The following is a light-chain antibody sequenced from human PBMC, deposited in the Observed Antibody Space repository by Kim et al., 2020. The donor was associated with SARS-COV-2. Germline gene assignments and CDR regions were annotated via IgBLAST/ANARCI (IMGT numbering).Light chain of an antibody. Sequence: ASVGDRVTSTCRASQDISNYLAWYQQKPGKVPRVLIYAASALQSGVPSRFSGSGSGTDFTLTISSLQPEDVGSYYCQKYNSAPWTFGHGTKVDIK. CDR3: QKYNSAPWT. J-gene: IGKJ1*01. CDR2: AAS. V-gene: IGKV1-27*01. CDR1: QDISNY.